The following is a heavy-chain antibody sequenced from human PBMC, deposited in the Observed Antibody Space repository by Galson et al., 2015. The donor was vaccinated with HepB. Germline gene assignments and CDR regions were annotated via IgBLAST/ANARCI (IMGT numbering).Heavy chain of an antibody. Sequence: QSGAEVKKPGESLKVSCKASGYTFSSNAINWVRQAPGQGLEWMGWINTNTGIPTYAQVFTGRFVFSLDTSVTTAYLHISSLKAEDTAVYYCAIGTSGWYISRGMDVWGQGTTVTVSS. CDR3: AIGTSGWYISRGMDV. D-gene: IGHD6-19*01. CDR1: GYTFSSNA. CDR2: INTNTGIP. J-gene: IGHJ6*02. V-gene: IGHV7-4-1*02.